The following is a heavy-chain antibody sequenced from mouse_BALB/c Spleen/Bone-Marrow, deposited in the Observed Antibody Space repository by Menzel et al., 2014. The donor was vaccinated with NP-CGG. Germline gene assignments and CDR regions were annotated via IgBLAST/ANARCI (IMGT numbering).Heavy chain of an antibody. Sequence: QVQLKDSGAELVKPGASVKSSCKASGYTFTSYYMYWVKQRPGQGLEWIGETNPSNGGTNFNEKFKSKATLTVDKSSSTAYMQLSGLASEDSAVYYCTREGDSPFAYWGQGTLVTVSA. CDR2: TNPSNGGT. CDR1: GYTFTSYY. D-gene: IGHD2-13*01. CDR3: TREGDSPFAY. J-gene: IGHJ3*01. V-gene: IGHV1S81*02.